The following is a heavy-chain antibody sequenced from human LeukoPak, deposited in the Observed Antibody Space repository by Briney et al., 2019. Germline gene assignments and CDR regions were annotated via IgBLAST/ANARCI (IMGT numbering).Heavy chain of an antibody. V-gene: IGHV3-7*03. CDR3: ARGGGHLDC. D-gene: IGHD4-23*01. J-gene: IGHJ4*02. Sequence: LPGRSLRLSCAASGFSFSSYWMSWVRQAPGKGLEWVANIKQDGSDKYYLTSVRGRFTISRDNAKNSLFLQMNSLRVEDTAVYYCARGGGHLDCWGQGTLVTVSS. CDR2: IKQDGSDK. CDR1: GFSFSSYW.